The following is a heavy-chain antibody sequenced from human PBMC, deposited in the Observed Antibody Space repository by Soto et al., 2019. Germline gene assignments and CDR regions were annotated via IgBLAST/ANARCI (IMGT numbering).Heavy chain of an antibody. V-gene: IGHV4-4*02. CDR2: IFHSGST. D-gene: IGHD1-26*01. CDR3: AHRPIAGDAI. Sequence: QVQLQESGPGLVKPSETLSLTCAVFGGSISSSNLCSCVRHPPGRELDWIGEIFHSGSTNYNSPLMGRVPISGYQANNPFSLTQISVTAADTAVYYCAHRPIAGDAIWGRGNLVTVSS. J-gene: IGHJ4*02. CDR1: GGSISSSNL.